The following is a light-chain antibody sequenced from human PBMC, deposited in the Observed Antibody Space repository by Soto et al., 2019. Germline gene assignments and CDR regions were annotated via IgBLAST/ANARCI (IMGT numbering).Light chain of an antibody. V-gene: IGKV3-11*01. Sequence: IVLTQSPATLSLSPGERATLSCRASQSVSSYLAWYQQKPGQPPRLLIYDASNRATGIPARFSGSGSGTGFTLTISSLEPEDFAVYYCQQRSNSPTFGQGTKLEIK. J-gene: IGKJ2*01. CDR2: DAS. CDR1: QSVSSY. CDR3: QQRSNSPT.